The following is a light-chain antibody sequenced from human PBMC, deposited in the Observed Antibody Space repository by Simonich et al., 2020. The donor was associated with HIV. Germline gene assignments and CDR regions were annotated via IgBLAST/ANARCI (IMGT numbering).Light chain of an antibody. V-gene: IGLV2-14*01. Sequence: QSALTQPASVSGSPGQSITISCTGTSSDVGGYNYVSWYQQQPGKAPKLMIYDVSTRPSGVSIRFSGAQSGNTASLTISGLQAEDEADYYCSSYTSSSTWVFGGGTKLTVL. CDR3: SSYTSSSTWV. J-gene: IGLJ3*02. CDR2: DVS. CDR1: SSDVGGYNY.